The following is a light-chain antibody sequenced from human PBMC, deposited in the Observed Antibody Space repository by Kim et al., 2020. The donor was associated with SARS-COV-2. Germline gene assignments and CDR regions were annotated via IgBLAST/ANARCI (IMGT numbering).Light chain of an antibody. CDR2: DVS. CDR1: SSDVGGYSY. Sequence: QSVTISCTGTSSDVGGYSYVSWYQQHPGKAPKLMIYDVSKRPSGVPDRFSGSKSGNTASLTISGLQAEDEADYYCCSYAGSYTFEVFGTGTKVTVL. J-gene: IGLJ1*01. CDR3: CSYAGSYTFEV. V-gene: IGLV2-11*01.